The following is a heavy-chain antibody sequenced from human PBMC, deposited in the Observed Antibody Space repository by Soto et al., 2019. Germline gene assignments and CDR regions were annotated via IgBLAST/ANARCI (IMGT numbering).Heavy chain of an antibody. J-gene: IGHJ5*02. V-gene: IGHV5-10-1*01. Sequence: GESLKISCKGSGYSFTTYWITWVCQMPGKGLEWMGRIDPTDSYTNYSPSFQGHVTISADKSISTAYLQWSSLKASETAIYFCEITVAAAGSGFDPWGQGTLVTVS. CDR3: EITVAAAGSGFDP. D-gene: IGHD6-13*01. CDR2: IDPTDSYT. CDR1: GYSFTTYW.